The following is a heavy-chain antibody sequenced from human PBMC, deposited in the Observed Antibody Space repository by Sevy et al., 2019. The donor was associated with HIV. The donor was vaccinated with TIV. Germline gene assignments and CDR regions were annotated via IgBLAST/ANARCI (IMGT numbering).Heavy chain of an antibody. CDR1: GFTFRNAW. CDR3: TTANVWDGDWYFDS. V-gene: IGHV3-15*01. CDR2: IRNDPDGGTT. J-gene: IGHJ4*02. D-gene: IGHD2-21*02. Sequence: GGSLRLSCTASGFTFRNAWMTWVRQVPGKGLEWVGRIRNDPDGGTTDYAAPVRGRFTISRDDSKNTLYLQMNSLKTEDTAVYYCTTANVWDGDWYFDSWGQGTLVTVSS.